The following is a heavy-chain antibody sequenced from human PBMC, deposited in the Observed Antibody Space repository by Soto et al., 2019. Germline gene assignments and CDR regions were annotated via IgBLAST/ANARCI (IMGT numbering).Heavy chain of an antibody. CDR3: AKVWGEVGYCSRTLCLYYLHH. J-gene: IGHJ4*02. V-gene: IGHV3-23*01. CDR2: ISDSGST. D-gene: IGHD2-2*03. CDR1: GFTFSTPA. Sequence: VPLLDPGGALVQPGVSLRLSCEAYGFTFSTPAMSWVPQAPVKSLEWVSTISDSGSTYYEVSVKGRFTISRDNSKNMLYLQINSLLAEDTAVFYCAKVWGEVGYCSRTLCLYYLHHWGQGTLVTVSS.